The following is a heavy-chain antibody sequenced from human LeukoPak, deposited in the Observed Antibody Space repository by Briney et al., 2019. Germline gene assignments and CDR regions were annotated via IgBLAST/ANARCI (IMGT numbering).Heavy chain of an antibody. CDR2: ISAYNGNT. J-gene: IGHJ6*03. CDR1: GYTFTSYY. Sequence: GASVKVSCKASGYTFTSYYMHWVRQAPGQGLEWMGWISAYNGNTNYAQKLQGRVTMTTDTSTSTAYMELRSLRSDDTAVYYCARAVSSIAARYYYYMDVWGKGTTVTVSS. D-gene: IGHD6-6*01. V-gene: IGHV1-18*04. CDR3: ARAVSSIAARYYYYMDV.